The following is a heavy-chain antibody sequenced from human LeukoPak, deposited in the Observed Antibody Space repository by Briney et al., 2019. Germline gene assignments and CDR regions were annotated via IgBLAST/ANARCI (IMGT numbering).Heavy chain of an antibody. CDR2: INHSGST. CDR1: GGSFSGYY. V-gene: IGHV4-34*01. Sequence: PSETLSLTCAVYGGSFSGYYWSWIRQRPGKGLEWIGEINHSGSTNYNPSLKSRVTISVDTSKNQFSLKLSSVTAADTAVYYCAKKGGRIYYGSGRGFDPWGQGTLVTVSS. D-gene: IGHD3-10*01. J-gene: IGHJ5*02. CDR3: AKKGGRIYYGSGRGFDP.